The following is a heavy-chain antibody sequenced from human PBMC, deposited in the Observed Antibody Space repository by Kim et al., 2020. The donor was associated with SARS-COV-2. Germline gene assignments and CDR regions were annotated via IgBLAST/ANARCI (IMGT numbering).Heavy chain of an antibody. CDR1: GYTFTSYY. CDR2: INPSGGST. D-gene: IGHD3-3*01. CDR3: ARVLYYDFWSGYLALNYGMDV. V-gene: IGHV1-46*01. J-gene: IGHJ6*02. Sequence: ASVKVSCKASGYTFTSYYMHWVRQAPGQGLEWMGIINPSGGSTSYAQQFQGRVTMTRDTSTSTVYMALSSLRSEDTAVYYCARVLYYDFWSGYLALNYGMDVWGQGTTVTVSS.